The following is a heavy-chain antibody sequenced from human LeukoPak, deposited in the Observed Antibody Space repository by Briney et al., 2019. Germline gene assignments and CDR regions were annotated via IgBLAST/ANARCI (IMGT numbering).Heavy chain of an antibody. Sequence: SETLSLTCTVSGGPISSSSHYWGWIRQPPGKGLEWIGSIYYSGSTYYNPSLKSRVTISVDTSKNQFSLKLNSVTAADTAVYYCARLSNGNPGDYWGQGTLVTVSS. CDR3: ARLSNGNPGDY. D-gene: IGHD2-8*01. CDR1: GGPISSSSHY. V-gene: IGHV4-39*07. J-gene: IGHJ4*02. CDR2: IYYSGST.